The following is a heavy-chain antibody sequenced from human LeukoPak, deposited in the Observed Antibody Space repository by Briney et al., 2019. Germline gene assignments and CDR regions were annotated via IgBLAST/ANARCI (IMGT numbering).Heavy chain of an antibody. V-gene: IGHV3-21*01. CDR2: ISSISYI. Sequence: GGSLRLSCAASGFTFSSYSMNWVRQAPGNGLEWVSSISSISYIYYADSVKGRFTISRDNAKNSLYLQMNSLRAEDTAVYYCARALRYFEHSRFDMDVWGKGTTVTVSS. D-gene: IGHD3-9*01. CDR1: GFTFSSYS. J-gene: IGHJ6*03. CDR3: ARALRYFEHSRFDMDV.